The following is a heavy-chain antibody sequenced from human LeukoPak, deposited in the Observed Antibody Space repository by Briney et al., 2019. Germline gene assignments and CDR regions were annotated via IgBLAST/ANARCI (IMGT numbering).Heavy chain of an antibody. CDR3: AGLCLYDSSGPDDAFDI. CDR2: IKQDGSEK. D-gene: IGHD3-22*01. Sequence: GGSLRLSCAASGFTFSHNWMTWVRQAPGKGLEWVANIKQDGSEKYYVDSVKGRFTISRDNAKNSLYLQMNSLRAEDTAVYYCAGLCLYDSSGPDDAFDIWGQGTMVTVSS. J-gene: IGHJ3*02. CDR1: GFTFSHNW. V-gene: IGHV3-7*01.